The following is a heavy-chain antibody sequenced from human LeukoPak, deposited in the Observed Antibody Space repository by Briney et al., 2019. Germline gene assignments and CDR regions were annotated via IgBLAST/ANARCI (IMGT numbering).Heavy chain of an antibody. V-gene: IGHV4-34*01. CDR2: INHSGST. CDR3: ARGREMATIMFDY. D-gene: IGHD5-24*01. Sequence: SETLSLTCAVYGGSFGGYYWSWIRQPPGKGLEWIGEINHSGSTNYNPSLKSRVTISVDTSKNQFSLKLSSVTAADTAVYYCARGREMATIMFDYWGQGTLVTVSS. CDR1: GGSFGGYY. J-gene: IGHJ4*02.